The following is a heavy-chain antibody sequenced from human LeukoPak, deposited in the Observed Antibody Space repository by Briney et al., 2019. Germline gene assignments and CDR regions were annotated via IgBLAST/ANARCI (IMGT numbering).Heavy chain of an antibody. CDR3: TRGSYYDSSGYSGVRLFDY. Sequence: ASVKVSCKASGGTFSTFAISWVRQAPGQGLEWMGGIIPNSGGTNYAQKFQGRVTMTSDTSISTAYMELSRLRSDDTALYYCTRGSYYDSSGYSGVRLFDYWGQGTPVTVPS. V-gene: IGHV1-2*02. J-gene: IGHJ4*02. D-gene: IGHD3-22*01. CDR2: IIPNSGGT. CDR1: GGTFSTFA.